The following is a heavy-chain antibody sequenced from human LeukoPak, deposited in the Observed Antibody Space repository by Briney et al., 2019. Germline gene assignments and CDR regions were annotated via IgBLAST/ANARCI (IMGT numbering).Heavy chain of an antibody. Sequence: GGSLRLSCAASGFIFDDYAMHWVRQAPGKGLEWVSLISWDGGSIHYADSVKGRFTISRDNAKNSLYLQMNSLRAEDTALYYCARNSGAGYYFYMDVWGKGTAVTVSS. CDR3: ARNSGAGYYFYMDV. J-gene: IGHJ6*03. V-gene: IGHV3-43D*03. CDR2: ISWDGGSI. CDR1: GFIFDDYA. D-gene: IGHD3-10*01.